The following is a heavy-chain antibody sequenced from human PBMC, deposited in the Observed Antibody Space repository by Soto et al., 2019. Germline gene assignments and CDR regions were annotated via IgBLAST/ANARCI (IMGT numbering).Heavy chain of an antibody. D-gene: IGHD5-12*01. V-gene: IGHV4-59*01. Sequence: PSETLSLTCTVSGGSISSYYWSWIRQPPGKGLEWIGYIYYSGSTNYNPSLKSRVTISVDTSKTQFSLKLSSVTAADTAVYYCARWLQHSRDYYYSYCMDVWCQGTTVTVSS. CDR3: ARWLQHSRDYYYSYCMDV. CDR1: GGSISSYY. J-gene: IGHJ6*02. CDR2: IYYSGST.